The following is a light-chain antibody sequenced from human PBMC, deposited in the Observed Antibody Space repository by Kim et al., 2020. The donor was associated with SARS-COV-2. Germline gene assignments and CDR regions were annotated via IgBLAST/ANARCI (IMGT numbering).Light chain of an antibody. CDR1: QSISSW. J-gene: IGKJ2*01. CDR2: DAS. CDR3: QQYNSYLYT. Sequence: LSASVGDRVTITWRASQSISSWLAWYQQKPGKAPKLLIYDASSLESGVPSRFSGSGSGTEFTLTISSLQPDDFATYYCQQYNSYLYTFGQGTKLEI. V-gene: IGKV1-5*01.